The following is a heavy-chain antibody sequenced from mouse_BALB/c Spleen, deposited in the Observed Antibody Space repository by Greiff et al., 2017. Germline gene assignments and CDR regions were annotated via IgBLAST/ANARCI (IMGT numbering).Heavy chain of an antibody. CDR1: GYSITSDYA. Sequence: EVQLQQSGPGLVKPSQSLSLTCTVTGYSITSDYAWNWIRQFPGNKLEWMGYISYSGSTSYNPSLKSRISITRDTSKNQFFLQLNSVTTEDTATYYCASAYYGNYAWFAYWGQGTLVTVSA. CDR3: ASAYYGNYAWFAY. J-gene: IGHJ3*01. D-gene: IGHD2-10*01. V-gene: IGHV3-2*02. CDR2: ISYSGST.